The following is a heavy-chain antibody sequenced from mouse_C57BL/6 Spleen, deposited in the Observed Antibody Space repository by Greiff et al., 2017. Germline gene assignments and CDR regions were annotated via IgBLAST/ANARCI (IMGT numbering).Heavy chain of an antibody. CDR1: GYTFTDYE. V-gene: IGHV1-15*01. Sequence: QVQLQQSGAELVRPGASVTLSCKASGYTFTDYEMHWVKQTPVHGLEWIGAIDPETGGTAYNQKFKGKAILTADKSSSTAYMELRSLTSEDSAVYYCTRWKGSGYGRAMDYWGQGTSVTVSS. J-gene: IGHJ4*01. D-gene: IGHD2-2*01. CDR3: TRWKGSGYGRAMDY. CDR2: IDPETGGT.